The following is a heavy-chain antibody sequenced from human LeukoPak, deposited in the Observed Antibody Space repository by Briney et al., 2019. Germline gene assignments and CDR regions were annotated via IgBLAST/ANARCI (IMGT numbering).Heavy chain of an antibody. V-gene: IGHV3-21*01. CDR3: ASPPAEYYYYMDV. J-gene: IGHJ6*03. D-gene: IGHD1-14*01. Sequence: PGGSLRLSCAASGFTFSNYEMNWVRQAPGKGLEWVSSISSSSSYIYYADSVKGRFTISRDNAKNSLYLQMNSLRAEDTAVYYCASPPAEYYYYMDVWGKGTTVTVSS. CDR2: ISSSSSYI. CDR1: GFTFSNYE.